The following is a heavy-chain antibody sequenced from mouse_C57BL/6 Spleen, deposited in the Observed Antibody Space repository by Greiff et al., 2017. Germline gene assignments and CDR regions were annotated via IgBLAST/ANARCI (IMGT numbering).Heavy chain of an antibody. J-gene: IGHJ2*01. V-gene: IGHV1-82*01. CDR1: GYAFSSSW. CDR3: ARSLTLYYFDY. D-gene: IGHD4-1*01. Sequence: QVQLKESGPELVKPGASVKISCKASGYAFSSSWMNWVKQRPGKGLEWIGRIYPGDGDTNYNGKFKGKATLTADKSSSTAYMQLRSLTSEDSAVYFCARSLTLYYFDYWGQGTTLTVSS. CDR2: IYPGDGDT.